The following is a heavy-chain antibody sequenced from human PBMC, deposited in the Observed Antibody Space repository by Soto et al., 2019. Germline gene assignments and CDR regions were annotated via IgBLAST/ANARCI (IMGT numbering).Heavy chain of an antibody. V-gene: IGHV3-7*01. J-gene: IGHJ6*02. CDR2: IKQDGSEK. Sequence: GGSLRLSCAASGFTFSCCYMSWVRQAPGKGLEWVANIKQDGSEKYYVDSVKGRFTISRDNAKNSLYLQMNRLGAEDTAVYYCARDYYYYGLDVWGQGTTVTVSS. CDR3: ARDYYYYGLDV. CDR1: GFTFSCCY.